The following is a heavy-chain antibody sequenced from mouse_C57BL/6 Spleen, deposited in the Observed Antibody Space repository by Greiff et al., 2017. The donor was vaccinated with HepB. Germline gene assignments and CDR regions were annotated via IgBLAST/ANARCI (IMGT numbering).Heavy chain of an antibody. CDR1: GFNFKNTY. D-gene: IGHD2-1*01. J-gene: IGHJ1*03. CDR2: IDPANGNT. V-gene: IGHV14-3*01. CDR3: APYGNYGGYFDV. Sequence: EVQLQQSVAELVRPGASVKLSCTASGFNFKNTYMHWVKQRPEQGLEWIGRIDPANGNTKYAPKFQGKATITADTSSNTAYLQLSSLTSEDTAIYYCAPYGNYGGYFDVWGTGTTVTVSS.